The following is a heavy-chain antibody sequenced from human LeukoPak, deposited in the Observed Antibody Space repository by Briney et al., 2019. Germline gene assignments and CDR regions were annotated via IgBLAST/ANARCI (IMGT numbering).Heavy chain of an antibody. V-gene: IGHV3-66*02. CDR1: GFTFSSYA. CDR3: AREPDPFYYYDSSGYYLFGY. Sequence: GSLRLSCAASGFTFSSYAMSWVRQAPGKGLEWVSVIYSGGSTYYADSVKGRFTISSDSSKNTLYLQMNSLKAEDTAVYYCAREPDPFYYYDSSGYYLFGYWGQGTLVTVSS. CDR2: IYSGGST. J-gene: IGHJ4*02. D-gene: IGHD3-22*01.